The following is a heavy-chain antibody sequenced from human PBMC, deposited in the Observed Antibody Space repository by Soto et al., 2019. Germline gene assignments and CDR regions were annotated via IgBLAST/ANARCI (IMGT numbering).Heavy chain of an antibody. D-gene: IGHD3-9*01. Sequence: ASVKVSCKASGYTFTSYDINWVRQATGQGLEWMGWMNPNSGNTGYAQKFQGRVTMTRNTSISTAYMELSSLRSEDTAVYYCAREFDPSLINANRLDPWGQGTLVTVSS. CDR3: AREFDPSLINANRLDP. J-gene: IGHJ5*02. V-gene: IGHV1-8*01. CDR1: GYTFTSYD. CDR2: MNPNSGNT.